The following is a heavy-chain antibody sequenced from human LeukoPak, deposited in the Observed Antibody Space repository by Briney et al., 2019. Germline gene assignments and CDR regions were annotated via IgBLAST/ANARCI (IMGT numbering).Heavy chain of an antibody. CDR2: INQVEKT. D-gene: IGHD4-23*01. Sequence: ASETLSLTCAVHGVSLTGYSWAWVRQSPGEGLEWIGEINQVEKTIYSPSLESRVSISLEASRNQFFLQLTSVAAADTAMYYCARGRATPSRLFFDYYFMDVWGPGTPVTVSS. CDR3: ARGRATPSRLFFDYYFMDV. J-gene: IGHJ6*03. V-gene: IGHV4-34*01. CDR1: GVSLTGYS.